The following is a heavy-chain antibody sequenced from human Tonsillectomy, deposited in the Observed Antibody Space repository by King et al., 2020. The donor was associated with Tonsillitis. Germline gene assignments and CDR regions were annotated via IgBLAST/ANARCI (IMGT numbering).Heavy chain of an antibody. J-gene: IGHJ4*02. V-gene: IGHV3-23*03. CDR2: IYSGGSST. CDR1: GFTFSSYA. D-gene: IGHD3-22*01. CDR3: AKDRESVDYYVSSGYYFDY. Sequence: VQLVQSGGGLVQPGGSLRLSCAASGFTFSSYAMSWVRQAPGKGLEWVSVIYSGGSSTYYADAVKGRVTISRDNSKNTLYLQMNSLRAEDTAVYYCAKDRESVDYYVSSGYYFDYWGQGTLVTVSS.